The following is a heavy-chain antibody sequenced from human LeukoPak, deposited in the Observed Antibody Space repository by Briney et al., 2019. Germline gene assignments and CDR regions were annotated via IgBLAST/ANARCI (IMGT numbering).Heavy chain of an antibody. Sequence: GASVKVSCKASGYTFTSYDINWVRQATGQGLEWMGWMNPNSGNTGYAQKFQGRVTTTRNTSISTAYMELSSLRSEDTAVYYCARGTFDIVVVPARFDPWGQGTLVTVSS. CDR2: MNPNSGNT. V-gene: IGHV1-8*01. CDR3: ARGTFDIVVVPARFDP. D-gene: IGHD2-2*01. J-gene: IGHJ5*02. CDR1: GYTFTSYD.